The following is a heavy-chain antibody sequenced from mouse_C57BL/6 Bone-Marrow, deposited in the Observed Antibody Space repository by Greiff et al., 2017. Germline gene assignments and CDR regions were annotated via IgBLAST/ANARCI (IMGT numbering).Heavy chain of an antibody. D-gene: IGHD2-4*01. V-gene: IGHV14-4*01. CDR3: TAYDYPVAY. J-gene: IGHJ3*01. CDR2: IDPENGDT. Sequence: VQLQQSGAELVRPGASVKLSCTASGFNIKDDYMHWVKQRPEQGLEWIGWIDPENGDTEYASKFQGKATITADTSSNTAYLQLSSLTSEDTAVYYCTAYDYPVAYWGQGTLVTVSA. CDR1: GFNIKDDY.